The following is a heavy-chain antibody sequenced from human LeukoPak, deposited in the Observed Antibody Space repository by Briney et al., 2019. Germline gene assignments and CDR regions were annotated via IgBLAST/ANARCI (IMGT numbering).Heavy chain of an antibody. D-gene: IGHD3-22*01. CDR1: DFSFSTNW. V-gene: IGHV3-7*01. CDR3: ARVEDSSGYYPFDY. CDR2: IKQDGSEK. J-gene: IGHJ4*02. Sequence: GGSLRLSCAASDFSFSTNWMSWVRQAPGKGLEWVANIKQDGSEKYYVDSVKGRFTISRDNAKNSLYLQMNSLRAEDTAVYYCARVEDSSGYYPFDYWGQGTLVTVSS.